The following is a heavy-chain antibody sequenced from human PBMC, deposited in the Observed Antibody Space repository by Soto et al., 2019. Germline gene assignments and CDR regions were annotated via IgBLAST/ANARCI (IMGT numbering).Heavy chain of an antibody. Sequence: ESSVQVSCTASGYTFTGYYMHWVRQAPGQGLAWMGWINPNSGGTNYAQKFQGWVTMTRDTSISTAYMELSRLRSDDTAVYYCARYRGWASACVDRDYYYYCMDFSWAGRTLTV. CDR2: INPNSGGT. J-gene: IGHJ6*01. CDR1: GYTFTGYY. CDR3: ARYRGWASACVDRDYYYYCMDF. V-gene: IGHV1-2*04. D-gene: IGHD5-12*01.